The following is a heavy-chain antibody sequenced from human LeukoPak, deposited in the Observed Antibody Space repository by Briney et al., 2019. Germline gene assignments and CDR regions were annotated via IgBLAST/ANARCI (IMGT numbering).Heavy chain of an antibody. V-gene: IGHV3-64D*06. Sequence: GGSLRLSCSASGFIFSSYDMHCVRQAPGKRLEYVSAMSVITGRTFYADSVEGRFTISRDNSGNTLYLQMTSLRPEDTAVYYCVKPTRGSGIEYGFDSWGQGTLVTVSS. CDR3: VKPTRGSGIEYGFDS. J-gene: IGHJ4*02. CDR1: GFIFSSYD. D-gene: IGHD3-10*01. CDR2: MSVITGRT.